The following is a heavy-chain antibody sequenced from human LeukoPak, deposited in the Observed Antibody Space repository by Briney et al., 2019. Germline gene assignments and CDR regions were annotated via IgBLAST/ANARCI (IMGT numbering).Heavy chain of an antibody. CDR2: IRYDGSNK. D-gene: IGHD3-10*01. V-gene: IGHV3-30*02. CDR3: AKASGGFGELLSDLYYYGMDV. Sequence: QPGRSLRLSCAASGFTFSSYGMHWVRQAPGKGLEWVAFIRYDGSNKYYADSVKGRFTISRDNSKNTLYLQMNSLSAEDTAVYYCAKASGGFGELLSDLYYYGMDVWGQGTTVTVSS. J-gene: IGHJ6*02. CDR1: GFTFSSYG.